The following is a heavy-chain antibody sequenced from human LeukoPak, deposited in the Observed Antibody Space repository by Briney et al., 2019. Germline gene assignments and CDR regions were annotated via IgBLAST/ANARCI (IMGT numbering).Heavy chain of an antibody. CDR2: IYYSGST. CDR3: AGGPTYGDYARS. J-gene: IGHJ5*02. D-gene: IGHD4-17*01. V-gene: IGHV4-59*01. Sequence: SETLSLTCTVSGGSISSYYWSWIRQPPGKGLEWIGYIYYSGSTNYNPSLKSRVTISVDTSKNQFSLKLSSVTAADTAVYYCAGGPTYGDYARSWGQGTLVTVSS. CDR1: GGSISSYY.